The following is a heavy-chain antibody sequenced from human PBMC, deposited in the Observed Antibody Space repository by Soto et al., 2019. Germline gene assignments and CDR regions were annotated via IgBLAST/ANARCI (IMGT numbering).Heavy chain of an antibody. Sequence: SETLSLTCAFYGGSFSGYYWSLIRQPPGKGLEWIGEINHSGSTNYNPSLKSRVTISVDTSKNQFSLKLSSVTAADTAVYYCARCGYDFYGSQNWGQGTLVTVS. CDR2: INHSGST. CDR1: GGSFSGYY. V-gene: IGHV4-34*01. D-gene: IGHD5-12*01. CDR3: ARCGYDFYGSQN. J-gene: IGHJ4*02.